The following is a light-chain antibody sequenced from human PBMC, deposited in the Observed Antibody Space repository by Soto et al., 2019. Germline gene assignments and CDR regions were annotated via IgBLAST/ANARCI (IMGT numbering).Light chain of an antibody. J-gene: IGLJ7*01. CDR1: SDNIGSYNL. CDR2: EDQ. Sequence: QSALTQPASVSGSPGQSVTISCSGTSDNIGSYNLVSWYQQRPGSAPKLIIYEDQKRPLGVSDRFSGSKSGLTASLTISGLPAEDAGHEYCCSYAGSITSIYVFGAGTQLTVL. CDR3: CSYAGSITSIYV. V-gene: IGLV2-23*01.